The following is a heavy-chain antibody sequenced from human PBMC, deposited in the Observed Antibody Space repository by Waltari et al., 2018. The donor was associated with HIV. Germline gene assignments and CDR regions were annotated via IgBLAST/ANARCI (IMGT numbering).Heavy chain of an antibody. CDR2: INHSGST. CDR3: ATSAIGSSWYRDAY. CDR1: GGSFSGYY. V-gene: IGHV4-34*02. D-gene: IGHD6-13*01. Sequence: QVQLQQWGAGLLKPSETLSLTCAVYGGSFSGYYWNWIRKSPGKGLEWIEEINHSGSTNYNPSLKSRVTISVDTSKNQFSLKLTSVTAADTAAYYCATSAIGSSWYRDAYWGQGTLVTVSS. J-gene: IGHJ4*02.